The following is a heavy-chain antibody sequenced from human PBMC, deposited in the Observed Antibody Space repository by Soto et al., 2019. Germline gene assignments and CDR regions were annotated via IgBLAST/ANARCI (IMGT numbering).Heavy chain of an antibody. D-gene: IGHD6-6*01. Sequence: SETLSLTCTVSGGSISSYYWSWIRQPAGKGLEWIGRIYTSGSTNYNPSLKSRVTMSVDTSKNQFSLKLSSATAADTAVYYCARVLGGSSSRPDYYYGMDVWGQGTTVTVSS. V-gene: IGHV4-4*07. CDR1: GGSISSYY. CDR3: ARVLGGSSSRPDYYYGMDV. CDR2: IYTSGST. J-gene: IGHJ6*02.